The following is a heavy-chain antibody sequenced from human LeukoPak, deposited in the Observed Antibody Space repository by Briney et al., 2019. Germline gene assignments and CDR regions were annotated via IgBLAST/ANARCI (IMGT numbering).Heavy chain of an antibody. CDR1: GGSISSGSYY. J-gene: IGHJ4*02. CDR2: IYTSGST. D-gene: IGHD6-13*01. V-gene: IGHV4-61*02. Sequence: PSETLSLTCTVSGGSISSGSYYWSWIRQPAGKGLEWIGRIYTSGSTNYNPSLKSRVTISVDTSKNQFSLKLSSVTAAGTAVYYCARGRRGSSRLDYWGQGTLVAVSS. CDR3: ARGRRGSSRLDY.